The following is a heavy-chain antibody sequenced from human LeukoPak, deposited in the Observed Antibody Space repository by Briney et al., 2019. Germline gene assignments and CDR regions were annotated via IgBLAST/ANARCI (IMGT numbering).Heavy chain of an antibody. CDR2: IIPIFGTA. V-gene: IGHV1-69*13. D-gene: IGHD6-19*01. CDR3: ARNGYSSGWDYYYFDY. Sequence: ASVKLSCKAAEGTFSSYAISWVRQAPGQGLEWMGGIIPIFGTANYAQKFQGRVTITADESTSTAYMELSSLRSEDTAVYYCARNGYSSGWDYYYFDYWGQGTLVTVSS. CDR1: EGTFSSYA. J-gene: IGHJ4*02.